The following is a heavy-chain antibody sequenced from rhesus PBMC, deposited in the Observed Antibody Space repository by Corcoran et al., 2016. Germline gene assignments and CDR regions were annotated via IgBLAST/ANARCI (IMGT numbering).Heavy chain of an antibody. D-gene: IGHD3-16*01. CDR1: GGSISSNY. CDR3: ARDSLDYYSGSYYYDY. J-gene: IGHJ4*01. Sequence: QVQLQESGPGLVKPSETLSPTCAVSGGSISSNYWSWVRPGPGKGPGWIGRIYGSGGSTDYNPSLKSRVTISTDTSKNQFSLKLSSVTAADTAVYYCARDSLDYYSGSYYYDYWGQGVLVTVSS. CDR2: IYGSGGST. V-gene: IGHV4-160*01.